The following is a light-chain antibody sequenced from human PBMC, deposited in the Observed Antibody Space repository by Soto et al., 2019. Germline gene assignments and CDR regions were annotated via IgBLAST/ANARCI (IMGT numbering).Light chain of an antibody. V-gene: IGKV3-20*01. CDR3: QHYGSSPPWT. J-gene: IGKJ1*01. CDR1: QSVSSSY. Sequence: ETVSSQSLCSVPLSLEERATLNCRTSQSVSSSYLAWYQQKPGQAPRLLIYGASSRATGIPDRFSGSGSGTDFTLTISNLEPEEFAVYYCQHYGSSPPWTFGPGTKVDIK. CDR2: GAS.